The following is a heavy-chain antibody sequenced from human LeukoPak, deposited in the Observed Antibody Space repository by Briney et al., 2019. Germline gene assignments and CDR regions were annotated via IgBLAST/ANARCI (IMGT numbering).Heavy chain of an antibody. Sequence: ASVKVSCKPSGYTFTSYGISWVRHAPGQGLEWMGWIIAYNGNTNYAQKLQGRVTMTTDTSTSTAYMELRSLRSDDTAVYYCARDKQLHFSYGDSLGNWFDPWGQGTLVTVSS. D-gene: IGHD4-17*01. CDR3: ARDKQLHFSYGDSLGNWFDP. J-gene: IGHJ5*02. CDR2: IIAYNGNT. V-gene: IGHV1-18*01. CDR1: GYTFTSYG.